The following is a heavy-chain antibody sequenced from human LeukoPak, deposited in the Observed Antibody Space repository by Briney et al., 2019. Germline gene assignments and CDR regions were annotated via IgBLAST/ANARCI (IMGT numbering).Heavy chain of an antibody. CDR2: MWYDGSDE. V-gene: IGHV3-33*01. J-gene: IGHJ3*02. D-gene: IGHD5-18*01. Sequence: GGSLRLSCAASGFTFSSYGMHWVREAPGKGLEWVAVMWYDGSDEYYADSVKGRFTISRDNSKNTLYLQMNSLTAEDTAVYYCARTNLYVDTAVNDAFDIWGQGTMVTVSS. CDR1: GFTFSSYG. CDR3: ARTNLYVDTAVNDAFDI.